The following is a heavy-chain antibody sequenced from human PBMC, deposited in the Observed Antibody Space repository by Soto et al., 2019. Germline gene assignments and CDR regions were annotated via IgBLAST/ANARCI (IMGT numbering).Heavy chain of an antibody. Sequence: GVSLRLSCAASGFTFSSYAMSWVRQAPWKGLECVSAISGSGGSTYYADSVKGRFTISIDNAKNTLYLPMNSLRVEDTAVYYSARLVDSPFGAVIVVGMDVWGQGTTVTVSS. J-gene: IGHJ6*02. D-gene: IGHD3-16*02. CDR2: ISGSGGST. CDR3: ARLVDSPFGAVIVVGMDV. CDR1: GFTFSSYA. V-gene: IGHV3-23*01.